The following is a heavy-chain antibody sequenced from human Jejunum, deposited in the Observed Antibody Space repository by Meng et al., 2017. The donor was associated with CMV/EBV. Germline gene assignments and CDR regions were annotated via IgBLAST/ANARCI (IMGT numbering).Heavy chain of an antibody. CDR2: IYNSEDS. V-gene: IGHV4-59*02. CDR1: GGSVDKFY. D-gene: IGHD2-2*01. J-gene: IGHJ5*01. Sequence: VPSHGPGPGLCSPARPLSLTRRVAGGSVDKFYSGWTRQAPGRGLDWLGYIYNSEDSYYYPFLECRVPISTSPSKTQCSLKLRNLPAADTAVYYSVRHGDCSSGSFYYHCLDPWGQGSLVTVSS. CDR3: VRHGDCSSGSFYYHCLDP.